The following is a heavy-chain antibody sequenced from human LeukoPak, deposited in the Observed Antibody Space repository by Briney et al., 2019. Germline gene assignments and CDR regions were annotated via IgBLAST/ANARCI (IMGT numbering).Heavy chain of an antibody. J-gene: IGHJ4*02. Sequence: GGSLRLSCAASGVTFSSYSMNWVRQAPGKGLEWVSSITSSSSNIYYADSVKGRITTSRENTKNSLYLQMTSLTAENTAVYFSARHVVGVGFDYWGQGTLVTVSS. CDR3: ARHVVGVGFDY. CDR2: ITSSSSNI. V-gene: IGHV3-21*01. D-gene: IGHD2-21*01. CDR1: GVTFSSYS.